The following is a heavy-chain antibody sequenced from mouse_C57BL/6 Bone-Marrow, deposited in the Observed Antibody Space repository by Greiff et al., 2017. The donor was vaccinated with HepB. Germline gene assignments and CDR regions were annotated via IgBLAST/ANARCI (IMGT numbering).Heavy chain of an antibody. Sequence: VQLVESGAELARPGASVKLSCKASGYTFTSYGISWVKQRTGQGLEWIGEIYPRSGNTYYNEKFKGKATLTADKSSSTAYMELRSLTSEDSAVYFCARSLPLCYYSMDFCGQGPSVTVSS. CDR2: IYPRSGNT. D-gene: IGHD6-1*01. CDR3: ARSLPLCYYSMDF. J-gene: IGHJ4*01. CDR1: GYTFTSYG. V-gene: IGHV1-81*01.